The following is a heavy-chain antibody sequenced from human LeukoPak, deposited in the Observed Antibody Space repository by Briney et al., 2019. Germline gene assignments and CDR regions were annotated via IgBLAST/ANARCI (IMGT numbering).Heavy chain of an antibody. CDR2: IYYSGST. CDR1: GGSITSATHY. Sequence: SETLSLTCTVSGGSITSATHYWGWVRQPPGKGLEWIGSIYYSGSTYYSPSLKSRVIISVDTSKNQFSLKLSSVTAADTAVYYCARDQDWVYNTVSFDYWGQGTLVTVSS. CDR3: ARDQDWVYNTVSFDY. V-gene: IGHV4-39*07. J-gene: IGHJ4*02. D-gene: IGHD6-13*01.